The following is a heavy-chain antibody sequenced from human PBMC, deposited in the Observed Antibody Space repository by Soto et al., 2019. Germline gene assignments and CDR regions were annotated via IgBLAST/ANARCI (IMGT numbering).Heavy chain of an antibody. CDR3: ARAEQWLASFDY. J-gene: IGHJ4*02. D-gene: IGHD6-19*01. V-gene: IGHV1-3*01. Sequence: QVQLVQSGAEVKQPGASVKVSCKASGYTFTSYAMHWVRQAPGQRLEWMGWINAGNGNTKYSQKFQGRVTITRDTSASTAYMELSSLRSEDTAVYYCARAEQWLASFDYWGQGTLVTVSS. CDR1: GYTFTSYA. CDR2: INAGNGNT.